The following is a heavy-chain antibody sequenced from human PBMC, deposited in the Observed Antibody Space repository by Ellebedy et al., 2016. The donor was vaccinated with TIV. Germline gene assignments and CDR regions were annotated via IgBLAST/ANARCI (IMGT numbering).Heavy chain of an antibody. CDR3: ARDSGTLGS. CDR1: GFTINSNY. J-gene: IGHJ5*02. V-gene: IGHV3-66*01. D-gene: IGHD1-14*01. CDR2: ICRDGST. Sequence: GESLKISCAASGFTINSNYINWVRQAPGKGLEWVSVICRDGSTYYADSVKGRFTISRDNSKNTLYLQMNSLRAEDTAVYYCARDSGTLGSWGQGTLVTVSS.